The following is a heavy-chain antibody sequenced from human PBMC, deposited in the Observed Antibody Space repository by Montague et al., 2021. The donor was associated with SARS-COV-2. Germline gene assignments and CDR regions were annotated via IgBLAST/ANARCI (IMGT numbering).Heavy chain of an antibody. J-gene: IGHJ4*02. CDR3: ARDRRYDVVTYYPDF. V-gene: IGHV4-39*02. D-gene: IGHD3-9*01. CDR2: ISNGGRT. CDR1: GGSFDSDNFF. Sequence: SETLSLTCSVSGGSFDSDNFFWGWIRQPPGKRLEWIGVISNGGRTFDNPSLKSRVTISVHTSRNQLSLNVKSVTAADTAVYSCARDRRYDVVTYYPDFWGQGILVTVSS.